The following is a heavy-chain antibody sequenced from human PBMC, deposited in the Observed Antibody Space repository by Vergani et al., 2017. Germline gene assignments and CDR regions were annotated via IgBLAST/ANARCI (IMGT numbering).Heavy chain of an antibody. J-gene: IGHJ6*02. CDR2: IKSDGSIT. D-gene: IGHD3-22*01. V-gene: IGHV3-74*03. Sequence: DVHLAESGGGFFQPGGSLRLSCSASGFSFNSYWMHWVRQVPGKGLLWVSRIKSDGSITAYADSVKGRFTISRDNAKNSLYLQMNSLRAEDTAVYYCARKHISNYYDSSGYYYMGYYYGMDVWGQGTTVTVSS. CDR1: GFSFNSYW. CDR3: ARKHISNYYDSSGYYYMGYYYGMDV.